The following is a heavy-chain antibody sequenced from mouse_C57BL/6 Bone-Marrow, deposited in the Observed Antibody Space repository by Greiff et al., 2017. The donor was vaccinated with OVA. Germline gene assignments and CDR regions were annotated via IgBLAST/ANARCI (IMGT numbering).Heavy chain of an antibody. J-gene: IGHJ1*03. CDR3: ARSPLLAGHWYFDV. CDR2: IHPNSGST. CDR1: GYTFTSYW. D-gene: IGHD1-1*01. Sequence: QVQLQQSGAELVKPGASVKLSCKASGYTFTSYWMHWVKQRPGQGLEWIGMIHPNSGSTNYNEKFKSKAALTVDKSSSTAYMQLSSLTSEDSAVYYCARSPLLAGHWYFDVWGTGTTVTVSS. V-gene: IGHV1-64*01.